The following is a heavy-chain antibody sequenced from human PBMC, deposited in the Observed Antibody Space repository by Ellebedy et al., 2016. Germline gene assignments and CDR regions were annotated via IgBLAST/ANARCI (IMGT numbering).Heavy chain of an antibody. CDR3: ARVRVYDSSGYLLYV. CDR1: GFTFSSYW. J-gene: IGHJ6*04. Sequence: GGSLRLXXAVSGFTFSSYWMHWVRQAPGKGLVWVSRINGDGSSTTYADSVKGRFTISRDNAKNTLYLQMNSLRAEDTAVYYCARVRVYDSSGYLLYVWGKGTTVTVSS. D-gene: IGHD3-22*01. V-gene: IGHV3-74*01. CDR2: INGDGSST.